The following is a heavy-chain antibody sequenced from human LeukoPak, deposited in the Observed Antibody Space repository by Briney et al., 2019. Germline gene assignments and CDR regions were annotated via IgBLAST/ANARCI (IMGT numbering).Heavy chain of an antibody. J-gene: IGHJ4*02. Sequence: GGSLRLSCAASGFTFSSYGMHWVRQALGKGLEWVAVISYDGSNKYYADSVKGRFTISRDNSKNTLYLQMNSLRAEDTAVYYCAKDQSSVGADYWGQGTLVTVSS. V-gene: IGHV3-30*18. CDR3: AKDQSSVGADY. CDR2: ISYDGSNK. D-gene: IGHD1-26*01. CDR1: GFTFSSYG.